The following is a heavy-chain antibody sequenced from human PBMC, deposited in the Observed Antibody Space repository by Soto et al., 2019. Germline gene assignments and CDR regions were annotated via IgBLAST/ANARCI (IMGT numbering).Heavy chain of an antibody. CDR2: IIPILGIA. V-gene: IGHV1-69*04. J-gene: IGHJ5*02. CDR1: GGTFSSYT. CDR3: ARDFIVGAIPWFDP. Sequence: VKVSCKASGGTFSSYTISWVRLAPGQGLEWMGRIIPILGIANYAQKFQGRVTITADKSTSTAYMELSSLRSEDTAVYSCARDFIVGAIPWFDPWGQVTLVTVS. D-gene: IGHD1-26*01.